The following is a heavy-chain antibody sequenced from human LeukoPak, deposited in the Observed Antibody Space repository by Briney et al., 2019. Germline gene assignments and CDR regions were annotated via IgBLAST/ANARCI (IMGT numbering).Heavy chain of an antibody. D-gene: IGHD5-18*01. V-gene: IGHV3-48*03. CDR3: ARGGTWIQLWLGY. J-gene: IGHJ4*02. CDR1: GFTFSSYE. Sequence: AGGSLRLSCAASGFTFSSYEMNWVRQAPGKGLEWVSYISSSGSTIYYADSVKGRFTISRDNSKNTLYLQMNSLRAEDAAVYYCARGGTWIQLWLGYWGQGTLVTVSS. CDR2: ISSSGSTI.